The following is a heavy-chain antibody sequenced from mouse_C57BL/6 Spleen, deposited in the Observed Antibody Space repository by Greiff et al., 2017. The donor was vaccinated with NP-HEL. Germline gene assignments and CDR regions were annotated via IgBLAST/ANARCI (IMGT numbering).Heavy chain of an antibody. D-gene: IGHD3-3*01. CDR2: ISYDGSN. Sequence: EVKLVESGPGLVKPSQSLSLTCSVTGYSITSGYYWNWIRQFPGNKLEWMGYISYDGSNNYNPSLKNRISITRDTSKNQFFLKLNSVTTEDTATYYCAREGGRGFAYWGQGTLVTVSA. J-gene: IGHJ3*01. V-gene: IGHV3-6*01. CDR3: AREGGRGFAY. CDR1: GYSITSGYY.